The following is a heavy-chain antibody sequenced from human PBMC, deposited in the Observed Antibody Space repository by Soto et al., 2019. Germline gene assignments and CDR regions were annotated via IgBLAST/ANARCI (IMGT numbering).Heavy chain of an antibody. Sequence: SETLSLTCAVYGGSFSGYYWTWIRQPPGTGLEWIGEINHSGSTNYNPSLKSRVTISVDTSMNQISLKLSSVTAADTAFYYCARLGGYYQSLDTWGQG. J-gene: IGHJ5*02. D-gene: IGHD3-22*01. CDR2: INHSGST. CDR1: GGSFSGYY. V-gene: IGHV4-34*01. CDR3: ARLGGYYQSLDT.